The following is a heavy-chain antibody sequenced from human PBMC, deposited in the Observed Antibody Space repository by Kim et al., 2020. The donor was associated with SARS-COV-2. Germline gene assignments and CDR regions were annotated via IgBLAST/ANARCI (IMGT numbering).Heavy chain of an antibody. CDR3: ATAPPYCGGDCSYWFDP. V-gene: IGHV1-24*01. CDR2: FDPEDGET. CDR1: GYTLTELS. J-gene: IGHJ5*02. D-gene: IGHD2-21*01. Sequence: ASVKVSCKLSGYTLTELSMHWVRQAPGKGLEWMGGFDPEDGETIYAQKFQGRVTMTEDTSTDTAYMELSSLRSEDTAVYYCATAPPYCGGDCSYWFDPWGQGTLVTVSS.